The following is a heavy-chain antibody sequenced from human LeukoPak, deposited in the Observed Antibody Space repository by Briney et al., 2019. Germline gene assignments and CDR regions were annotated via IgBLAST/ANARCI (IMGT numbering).Heavy chain of an antibody. CDR2: ITNNGDAT. V-gene: IGHV3-23*01. Sequence: GGSLRLSCAASGFSFRTYAMNWVRQAPGKGLEWVSTITNNGDATYYAASVKGRFTISRDNSKNTLYLQMNSLRAEDTAVYYCAKGGGSSWPIDYWGQGTLVTVSS. CDR1: GFSFRTYA. CDR3: AKGGGSSWPIDY. D-gene: IGHD6-13*01. J-gene: IGHJ4*02.